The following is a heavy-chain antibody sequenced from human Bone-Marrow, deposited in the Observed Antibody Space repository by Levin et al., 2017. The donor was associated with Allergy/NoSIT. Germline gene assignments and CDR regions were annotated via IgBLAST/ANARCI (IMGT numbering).Heavy chain of an antibody. CDR3: VREITWHYFDY. J-gene: IGHJ4*02. CDR2: ISTSSDNI. D-gene: IGHD1-14*01. CDR1: GFAFSSFG. V-gene: IGHV3-48*02. Sequence: GGSLRLSCAASGFAFSSFGMDWVRQAPGKGLEWISYISTSSDNIQYADSVKGRFTISRDNAKNSLNLQMNSLRDEDTAVYYCVREITWHYFDYWGQGILVTVSS.